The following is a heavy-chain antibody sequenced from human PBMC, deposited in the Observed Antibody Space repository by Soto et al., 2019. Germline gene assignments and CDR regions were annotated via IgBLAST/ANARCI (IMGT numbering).Heavy chain of an antibody. CDR1: GFTFSNAW. CDR2: IKSKTDGGTT. J-gene: IGHJ6*02. CDR3: TRELWFGELDYYGMDV. D-gene: IGHD3-10*01. V-gene: IGHV3-15*01. Sequence: GGSLRLSCAASGFTFSNAWMSWVRQAPGKGLEWVGRIKSKTDGGTTDYAAPVKGRFTISRDDSKNTLYLQMNSLKTEGTAVYYCTRELWFGELDYYGMDVWGQGTTVTVSS.